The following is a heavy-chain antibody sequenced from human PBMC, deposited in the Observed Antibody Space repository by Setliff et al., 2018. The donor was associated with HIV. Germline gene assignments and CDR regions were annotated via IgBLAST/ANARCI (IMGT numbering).Heavy chain of an antibody. J-gene: IGHJ4*02. D-gene: IGHD3-16*01. Sequence: GGSLRLSCVASGFTFTSYWMHWVRQVPGKGPVWVSCISNDETTTNYADSVKGRFTVSRDNAKNTVYLQMSSLRAEDTAVYYCVRGPIHGGFDFWGQGALVTVSS. CDR2: ISNDETTT. CDR3: VRGPIHGGFDF. CDR1: GFTFTSYW. V-gene: IGHV3-74*01.